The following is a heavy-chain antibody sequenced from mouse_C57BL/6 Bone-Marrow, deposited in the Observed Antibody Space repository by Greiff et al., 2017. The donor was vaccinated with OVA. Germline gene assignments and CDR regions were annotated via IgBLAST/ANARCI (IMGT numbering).Heavy chain of an antibody. D-gene: IGHD1-3*01. J-gene: IGHJ4*01. CDR2: IDPSDSYT. CDR1: GYTFTSYW. Sequence: QVQLQQPGAELVMPGASVKLSCKASGYTFTSYWMHWVKQRPGQGLEWIGEIDPSDSYTNYNQKFKGKATLTVDKSSSTAYMQLSSLTSEDSAVYDYARGTTKYYAMDYWGQGTSVTVSS. CDR3: ARGTTKYYAMDY. V-gene: IGHV1-69*01.